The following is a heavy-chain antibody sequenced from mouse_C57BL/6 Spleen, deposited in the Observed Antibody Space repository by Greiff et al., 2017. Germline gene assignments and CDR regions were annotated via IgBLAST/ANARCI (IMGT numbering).Heavy chain of an antibody. D-gene: IGHD1-1*01. CDR2: IDPSDSYT. V-gene: IGHV1-69*01. CDR3: ARHYYGSSFAY. J-gene: IGHJ3*01. CDR1: GYTFTSYW. Sequence: QVQLQQPGAELVMPGASVKLSCKASGYTFTSYWMHWVKQRPGQGLEWIGEIDPSDSYTNYNQKFKGKSTLTVDKSSRTAYMQLSSLTSEDSAVYYCARHYYGSSFAYWGQGTLVTVSA.